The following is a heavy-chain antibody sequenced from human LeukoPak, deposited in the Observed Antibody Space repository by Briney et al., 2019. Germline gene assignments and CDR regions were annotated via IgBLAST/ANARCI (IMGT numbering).Heavy chain of an antibody. Sequence: GGSLRLSCAASGFTFSSYAMTWVRQAPGKGLEWVSAISGSGGTTYYADSVKGRFTISRDNSKNTLYLQMNSLRAEDTAVYYCARDGRTRGVDYWGQGTLVTVSS. CDR1: GFTFSSYA. CDR3: ARDGRTRGVDY. V-gene: IGHV3-23*01. J-gene: IGHJ4*02. CDR2: ISGSGGTT. D-gene: IGHD1-1*01.